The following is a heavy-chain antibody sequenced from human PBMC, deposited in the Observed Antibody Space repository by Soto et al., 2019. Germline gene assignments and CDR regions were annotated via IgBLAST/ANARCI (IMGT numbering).Heavy chain of an antibody. CDR2: INPNSGGT. J-gene: IGHJ6*03. CDR1: GYTLTGYY. D-gene: IGHD3-3*01. CDR3: ARGGRKVTIFGVTNYYYYMDV. V-gene: IGHV1-2*04. Sequence: ASVKVSCKASGYTLTGYYMHWVRQAPGQGLEWMGWINPNSGGTNYAQKFQGWVTMTRDTSISTAYMELSRLRSDDTAVYYCARGGRKVTIFGVTNYYYYMDVWGKGTTVTVSS.